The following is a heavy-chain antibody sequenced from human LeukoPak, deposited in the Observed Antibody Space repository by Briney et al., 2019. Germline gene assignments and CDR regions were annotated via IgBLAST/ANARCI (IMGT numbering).Heavy chain of an antibody. CDR1: GYTFTGYY. V-gene: IGHV1-2*02. J-gene: IGHJ4*02. Sequence: ASVKVSCKASGYTFTGYYMHWVRQAPGQGLEWMGWINPNSGGTNYAQKFQGRVTMTRDTSISTAYMELSRLRSDDTAVYYCARGDIVATIEAGFDYWGQGTLVTVSS. CDR3: ARGDIVATIEAGFDY. D-gene: IGHD5-12*01. CDR2: INPNSGGT.